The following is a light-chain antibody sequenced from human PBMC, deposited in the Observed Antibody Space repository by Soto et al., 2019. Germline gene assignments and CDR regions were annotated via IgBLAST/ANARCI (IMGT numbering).Light chain of an antibody. CDR3: CSYAGTSTFVV. CDR1: SSDFGSYDL. V-gene: IGLV2-23*02. Sequence: QSVLTQPASVSGSPGQSSTISCTGTSSDFGSYDLVSWYQQYPGEAPKLMIYEDPKRPSGISDSFSGSKFGNTASLTISGLQAEDEADYYCCSYAGTSTFVVFGGGTKLTVL. CDR2: EDP. J-gene: IGLJ2*01.